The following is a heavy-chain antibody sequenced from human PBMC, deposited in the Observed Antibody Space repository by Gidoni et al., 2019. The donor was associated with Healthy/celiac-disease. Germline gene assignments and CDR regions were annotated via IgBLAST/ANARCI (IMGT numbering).Heavy chain of an antibody. D-gene: IGHD6-13*01. CDR1: GGSFSGYS. CDR2: INHSGST. J-gene: IGHJ3*02. CDR3: ARGPDENSSSWYGAGDDAFDI. Sequence: QVQLQQWGAGLLKPSETLSLTCAVYGGSFSGYSWSWIRQPPGKGLEWIGEINHSGSTNYNPSLKSRVTISVDTSKNQFSLKLSSVTAADTAVYYCARGPDENSSSWYGAGDDAFDIWGQGTMVTVSS. V-gene: IGHV4-34*01.